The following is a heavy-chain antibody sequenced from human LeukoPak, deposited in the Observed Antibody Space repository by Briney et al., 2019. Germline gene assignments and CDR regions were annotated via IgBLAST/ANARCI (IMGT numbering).Heavy chain of an antibody. J-gene: IGHJ6*02. D-gene: IGHD3-10*01. CDR2: IHSSGST. V-gene: IGHV4-61*02. CDR1: GGSISSSSYS. Sequence: SETLSLTCTVSGGSISSSSYSWSWIRQPAGNALEWIGRIHSSGSTNYNPSLKSRVTMSVDTSKNQFSLKLNSVTAADMAVYYCARGSGGGSGRYYKDHYYGMDVWGPGTTVTVS. CDR3: ARGSGGGSGRYYKDHYYGMDV.